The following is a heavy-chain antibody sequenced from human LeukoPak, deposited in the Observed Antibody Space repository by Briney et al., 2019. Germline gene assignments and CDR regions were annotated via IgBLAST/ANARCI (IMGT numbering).Heavy chain of an antibody. CDR3: ALTSSGWYGSPRFDY. D-gene: IGHD6-19*01. V-gene: IGHV4-59*01. J-gene: IGHJ4*02. CDR2: IYYSGST. Sequence: SETLSLTCTVSGGSISSYYWSWIRQPPGKGLEWIGYIYYSGSTNYNPSLKSRVTISVDTSKNQFSLKLSSVTAADTAVYYCALTSSGWYGSPRFDYWGQGTLVTVSS. CDR1: GGSISSYY.